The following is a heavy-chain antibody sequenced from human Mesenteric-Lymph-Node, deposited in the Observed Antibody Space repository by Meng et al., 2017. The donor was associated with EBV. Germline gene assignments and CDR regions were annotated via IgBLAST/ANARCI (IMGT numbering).Heavy chain of an antibody. CDR3: ANKVGSRFDY. CDR1: GFSPSTSEVG. V-gene: IGHV2-5*02. D-gene: IGHD1-26*01. J-gene: IGHJ4*02. CDR2: IYRDDDD. Sequence: QITLKESGXTLVKXXXTLTLTCTFSGFSPSTSEVGVGWIRQPPGKALEWLALIYRDDDDRYSPSLKDRLIVTKDTSKNQVILTMTNVDPADTATYYCANKVGSRFDYWGQGTLVTVSS.